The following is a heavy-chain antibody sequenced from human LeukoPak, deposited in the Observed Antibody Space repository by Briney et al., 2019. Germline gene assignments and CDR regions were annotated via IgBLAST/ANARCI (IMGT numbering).Heavy chain of an antibody. CDR3: ARTTEGGYTYGYFYYYYMDV. V-gene: IGHV4-4*07. J-gene: IGHJ6*03. D-gene: IGHD5-18*01. CDR2: IYTSGST. Sequence: PSETLSLTCTVSGGSLSSYYWNWIRQPAGKGLEWIGRIYTSGSTNYNPSLKSRVTISVDTSKNQFSLKLTSVTAADTAVYYCARTTEGGYTYGYFYYYYMDVWGKGTTVTISS. CDR1: GGSLSSYY.